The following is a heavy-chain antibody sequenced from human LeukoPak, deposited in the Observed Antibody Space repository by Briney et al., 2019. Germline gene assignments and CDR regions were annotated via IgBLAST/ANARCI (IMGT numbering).Heavy chain of an antibody. J-gene: IGHJ5*02. Sequence: GESLKISCKGLGYSFSDYWIGWVRQMPGKGLEWVGIIYPGGSDTRYSPSLQGQVTISADKSISTVYLQCSSLKASDTAMYYCARTLQSYGHNYFDPWGQGTLVTVSS. CDR1: GYSFSDYW. CDR3: ARTLQSYGHNYFDP. CDR2: IYPGGSDT. D-gene: IGHD5-18*01. V-gene: IGHV5-51*01.